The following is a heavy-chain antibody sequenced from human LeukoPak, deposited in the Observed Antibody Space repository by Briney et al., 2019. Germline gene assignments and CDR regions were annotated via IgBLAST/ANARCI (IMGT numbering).Heavy chain of an antibody. CDR1: GGSFSGYY. D-gene: IGHD3-22*01. CDR2: INHSGST. J-gene: IGHJ4*02. V-gene: IGHV4-34*01. CDR3: ARADVIQPDSRGYYRRTTFDY. Sequence: SETLSLTCAVYGGSFSGYYWSWIRQPPGKGLEWIGEINHSGSTNYNPSLKSRVTISVDTSKNQFSLKLSSVTAADTAVYYCARADVIQPDSRGYYRRTTFDYWGQGTLVTVSS.